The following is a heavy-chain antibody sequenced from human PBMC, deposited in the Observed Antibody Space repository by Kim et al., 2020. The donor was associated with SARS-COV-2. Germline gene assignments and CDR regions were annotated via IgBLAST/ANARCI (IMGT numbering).Heavy chain of an antibody. CDR3: ARPASGGAEADY. CDR2: IYSGGTT. Sequence: GGSLRLSCAASGFTVSSDYMSWVRQAPGKGLEWVSIIYSGGTTYYADSVKGRFTTSRDNSKNTLYLQMNSLRAEDTAVYYYARPASGGAEADYCGQGTLV. D-gene: IGHD3-10*01. CDR1: GFTVSSDY. V-gene: IGHV3-53*01. J-gene: IGHJ4*02.